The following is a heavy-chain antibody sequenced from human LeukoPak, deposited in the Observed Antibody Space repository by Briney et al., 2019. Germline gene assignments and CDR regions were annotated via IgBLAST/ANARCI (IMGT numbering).Heavy chain of an antibody. J-gene: IGHJ4*02. V-gene: IGHV4-34*01. D-gene: IGHD2/OR15-2a*01. CDR1: GGSFSGYY. Sequence: ASETLSLTCAVYGGSFSGYYWSWIRQPPGKGLEWIGEINHSGSTNYNPSHKSRVTISVDTSKNQFSLKLSSVTAADTAVYYCAGHHPRNTVDFWGQGTLVTVSS. CDR2: INHSGST. CDR3: AGHHPRNTVDF.